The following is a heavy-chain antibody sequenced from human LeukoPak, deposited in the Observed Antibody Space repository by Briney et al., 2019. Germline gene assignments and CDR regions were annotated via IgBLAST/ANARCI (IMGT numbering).Heavy chain of an antibody. Sequence: GGSLRLSCAASGFTFSSYWMHWVRQAPGKGLVWVSRINSDGSSTTYADSAKGRFTISRDNAKNTLYLQMNSLRAEDTAVYYCAYFACSSPGGEYFDYWGQETLVTVSS. CDR2: INSDGSST. V-gene: IGHV3-74*01. CDR3: AYFACSSPGGEYFDY. CDR1: GFTFSSYW. J-gene: IGHJ4*02. D-gene: IGHD2-2*01.